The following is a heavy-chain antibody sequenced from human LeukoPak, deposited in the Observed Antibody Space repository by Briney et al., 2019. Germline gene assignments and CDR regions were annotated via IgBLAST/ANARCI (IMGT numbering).Heavy chain of an antibody. CDR2: IYYSGST. Sequence: PSETLSLTCTVSGGSISSSSYYWGWIRQPPGKGLEWIGSIYYSGSTYYNPSLKSRVTISVDTSKNQFSLKLSSVTAADTAVYYCAIGSGVLRFLEWLGYMDVWGKGTTVTVSS. CDR3: AIGSGVLRFLEWLGYMDV. D-gene: IGHD3-3*01. CDR1: GGSISSSSYY. V-gene: IGHV4-39*01. J-gene: IGHJ6*03.